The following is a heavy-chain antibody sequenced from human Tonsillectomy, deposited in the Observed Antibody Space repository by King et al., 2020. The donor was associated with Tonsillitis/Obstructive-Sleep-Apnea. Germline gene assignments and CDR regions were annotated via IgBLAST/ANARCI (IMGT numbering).Heavy chain of an antibody. CDR3: ARVFWEWIGFDY. CDR2: IWYDGSNK. D-gene: IGHD3-3*01. V-gene: IGHV3-33*01. Sequence: QLVQSGGGVVQPGRSLRLSCAASGFSFSSYGMHWVRQAPGKGLEWVAVIWYDGSNKYYADSVKGRFTISRDNSKNTLYLEMKSLRAEDTAVYYCARVFWEWIGFDYWGQGTLVTVSS. CDR1: GFSFSSYG. J-gene: IGHJ4*02.